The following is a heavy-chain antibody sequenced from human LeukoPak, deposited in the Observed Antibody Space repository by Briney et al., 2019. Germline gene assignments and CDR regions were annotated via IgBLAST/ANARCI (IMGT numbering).Heavy chain of an antibody. J-gene: IGHJ6*03. D-gene: IGHD6-6*01. CDR3: AKASQSGYYYYMDV. Sequence: GGSLRLSCAASGFTFSSYSMNWVRQAPGKGLEWVSYISSSSTIYYADSVKGRFTISRDNAKNTLYLQMNSLRAEDTAVYYCAKASQSGYYYYMDVWGKGTTVTVSS. CDR2: ISSSSTI. V-gene: IGHV3-48*04. CDR1: GFTFSSYS.